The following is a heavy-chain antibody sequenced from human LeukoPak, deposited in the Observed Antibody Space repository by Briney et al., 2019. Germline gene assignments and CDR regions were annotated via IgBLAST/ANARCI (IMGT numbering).Heavy chain of an antibody. V-gene: IGHV3-30-3*01. J-gene: IGHJ4*02. CDR1: GFTFSSYA. CDR2: ISYDGSNK. D-gene: IGHD3-22*01. CDR3: ARGGYAGYFDY. Sequence: GGSLRLSCAASGFTFSSYAMHWVRQAPGKGLEWVAVISYDGSNKYYADSVKGRFTISRDNSKNTLYLQVNSLRAEDTAVYYCARGGYAGYFDYWGQGTLVTVSS.